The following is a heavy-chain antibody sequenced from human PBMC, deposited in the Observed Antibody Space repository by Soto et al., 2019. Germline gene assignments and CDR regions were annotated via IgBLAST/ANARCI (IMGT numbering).Heavy chain of an antibody. Sequence: SETLSLTCAVYGGSFSGYYWSWIRQPPGKGLEWIGEINHSGSTNYNPSLKSRVTISVDTSKNQFSLKLSSVTAADTAVYYCARVFLGYCSSTSCPNAFDIWGQGTMVTVS. CDR1: GGSFSGYY. CDR2: INHSGST. J-gene: IGHJ3*02. CDR3: ARVFLGYCSSTSCPNAFDI. D-gene: IGHD2-2*01. V-gene: IGHV4-34*01.